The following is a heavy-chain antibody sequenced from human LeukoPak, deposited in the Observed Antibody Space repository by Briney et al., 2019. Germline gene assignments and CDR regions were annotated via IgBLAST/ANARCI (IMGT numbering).Heavy chain of an antibody. V-gene: IGHV3-21*01. J-gene: IGHJ5*02. Sequence: GGSLRLSCTASGFTFSSYSMNWVRQAPGKGLEWVSSISSSSSYIYYADSVKGRFTISRDNAKNSLYLQMNSLRAADTAVYYCGRDRLIGGLDPWGQGTLVTVSS. CDR1: GFTFSSYS. CDR2: ISSSSSYI. CDR3: GRDRLIGGLDP. D-gene: IGHD3-3*01.